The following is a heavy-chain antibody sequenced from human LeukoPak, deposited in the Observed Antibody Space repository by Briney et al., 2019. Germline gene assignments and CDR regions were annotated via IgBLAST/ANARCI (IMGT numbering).Heavy chain of an antibody. CDR1: GFTFSSYA. J-gene: IGHJ4*02. CDR2: ISYDGSNK. V-gene: IGHV3-30-3*01. CDR3: AREGRYYYDSSGQPYFDY. D-gene: IGHD3-22*01. Sequence: PGRSLRLSCAASGFTFSSYAMHWVRQAPGKGLEWVAVISYDGSNKYYADSVKGRFTISRDNAKNSLYLQMNSLRAEDTAVYYCAREGRYYYDSSGQPYFDYWGQGTLVTVSS.